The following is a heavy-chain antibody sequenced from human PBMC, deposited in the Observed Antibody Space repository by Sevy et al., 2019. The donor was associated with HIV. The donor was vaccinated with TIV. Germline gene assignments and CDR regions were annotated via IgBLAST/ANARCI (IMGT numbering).Heavy chain of an antibody. J-gene: IGHJ6*02. CDR2: ISRSGGST. CDR3: AKVDVVVPVADYGLGV. V-gene: IGHV3-23*01. Sequence: GGSLRLSCAASGFTFSNYAMSWVRQAPGKGLEWVSSISRSGGSTYYADSVKGRFTISRDNSKNTLYLQMNSLRAEDTAVYYCAKVDVVVPVADYGLGVWGQGTTVTVSS. CDR1: GFTFSNYA. D-gene: IGHD2-2*01.